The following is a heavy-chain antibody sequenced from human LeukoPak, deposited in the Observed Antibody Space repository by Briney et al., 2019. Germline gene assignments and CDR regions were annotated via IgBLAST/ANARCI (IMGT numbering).Heavy chain of an antibody. CDR2: ISSSGSTI. CDR1: GFTFSSYE. J-gene: IGHJ5*02. D-gene: IGHD4-17*01. Sequence: GGSLRLSXAASGFTFSSYEMNWVRQAPGKGLEWVSYISSSGSTIYYADSVKGRFTISRDNAKNSLYLQMNSLKASDTAMYYCARYGDYGGGGTNWFDPWGQGTLVTVSS. V-gene: IGHV3-48*03. CDR3: ARYGDYGGGGTNWFDP.